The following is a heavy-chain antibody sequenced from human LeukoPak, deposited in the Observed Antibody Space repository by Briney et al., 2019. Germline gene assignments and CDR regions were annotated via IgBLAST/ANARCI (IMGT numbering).Heavy chain of an antibody. CDR2: IRYDGSGK. V-gene: IGHV3-30*02. CDR3: AEVASIAAAGEFGS. D-gene: IGHD6-13*01. Sequence: GGSLRLSCAASGFTFSSYGMHWVRQAPGKGLEWVAFIRYDGSGKYYGDSVKGRFTISRDISKNTLHLQMNSLRAEDTAVYYCAEVASIAAAGEFGSWGQGTLVTVSS. CDR1: GFTFSSYG. J-gene: IGHJ4*02.